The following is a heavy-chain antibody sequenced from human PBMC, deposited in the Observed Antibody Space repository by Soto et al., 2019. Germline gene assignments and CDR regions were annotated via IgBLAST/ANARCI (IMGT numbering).Heavy chain of an antibody. CDR1: GFTSGTYA. Sequence: GGPVKPALAASGFTSGTYAFNWVGQTKEKGLEWVSSINTAGDTYYPGSVKGRFTISRENAKNSLYLQMNSLRAGDTAVYYCAREVRITIFGVVIGGPLDVWGQGTTVTVSS. D-gene: IGHD3-3*01. CDR2: INTAGDT. V-gene: IGHV3-13*01. J-gene: IGHJ6*02. CDR3: AREVRITIFGVVIGGPLDV.